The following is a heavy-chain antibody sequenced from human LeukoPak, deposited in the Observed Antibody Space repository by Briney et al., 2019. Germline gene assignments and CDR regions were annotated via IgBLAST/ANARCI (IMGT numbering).Heavy chain of an antibody. CDR1: GFTFSDYF. J-gene: IGHJ5*02. Sequence: GGSLRLSCEASGFTFSDYFLAWIRQAPGRGLEWISYISESATIIYYADSVKGRFTISRDNAKNSVFLQMNSLRAEDSGVYYCARDVRGRTPLKLGMKWFDPWGQGTRVTVSS. V-gene: IGHV3-11*01. CDR3: ARDVRGRTPLKLGMKWFDP. D-gene: IGHD7-27*01. CDR2: ISESATII.